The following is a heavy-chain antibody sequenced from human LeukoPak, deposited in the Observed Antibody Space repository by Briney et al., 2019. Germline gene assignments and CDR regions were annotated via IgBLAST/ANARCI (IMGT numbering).Heavy chain of an antibody. V-gene: IGHV1-3*01. CDR1: GYTFTSYA. CDR3: ARMPDENWNYLTPSDD. D-gene: IGHD1-7*01. Sequence: GASVKVSCTASGYTFTSYAMHWVRQAPGQRLEWMGWINAGNGNTKYSQKFQGRVTITADESTSTAYMELSSLRSEDTAVYYCARMPDENWNYLTPSDDWGQGTLVTVSS. J-gene: IGHJ4*02. CDR2: INAGNGNT.